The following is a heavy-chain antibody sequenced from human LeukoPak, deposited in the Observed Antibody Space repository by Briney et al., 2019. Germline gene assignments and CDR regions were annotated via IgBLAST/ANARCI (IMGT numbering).Heavy chain of an antibody. Sequence: PLETLSLTCAVYGGSFSGYYWSWIRQPPGKGLEWIGEINHSGSTNYNPSLKSRVTISVDTSKNQFSLKLSSVTAADTAVYYCARRTIEYSTLARLSYYYYYMDVWGKGTTVTVSS. CDR1: GGSFSGYY. CDR3: ARRTIEYSTLARLSYYYYYMDV. D-gene: IGHD6-6*01. CDR2: INHSGST. V-gene: IGHV4-34*01. J-gene: IGHJ6*03.